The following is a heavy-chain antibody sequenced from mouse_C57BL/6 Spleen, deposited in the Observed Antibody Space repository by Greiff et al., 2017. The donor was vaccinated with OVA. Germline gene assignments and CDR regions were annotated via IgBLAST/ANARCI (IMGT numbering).Heavy chain of an antibody. V-gene: IGHV1-53*01. CDR3: ERGEYGNYWENYARDY. D-gene: IGHD2-1*01. CDR1: GYTFTSYW. Sequence: QVQLQQPGTELVKPGASVKLSCKASGYTFTSYWMHWVKQRPGQGLEWIGNINPSNGGTNYNEKFKSKATLTVDKSSSTAYMQLSSLTSEDSAFYFCERGEYGNYWENYARDYWGKEPSAPFAS. J-gene: IGHJ4*01. CDR2: INPSNGGT.